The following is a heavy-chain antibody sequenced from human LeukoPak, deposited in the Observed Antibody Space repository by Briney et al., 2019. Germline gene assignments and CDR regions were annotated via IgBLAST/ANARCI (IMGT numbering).Heavy chain of an antibody. V-gene: IGHV3-43*02. CDR2: ISTSGDST. D-gene: IGHD3-3*01. CDR3: TKDIYGVVSSSCGMDV. J-gene: IGHJ6*04. CDR1: GFTFDNYA. Sequence: GGSLGLSCTSSGFTFDNYAMHWVRQAPGKGLEWVSLISTSGDSTTYADSVKGRFTISRDNSKNSLYLQMNSLRTEDTALYYCTKDIYGVVSSSCGMDVWGKGTTVTVS.